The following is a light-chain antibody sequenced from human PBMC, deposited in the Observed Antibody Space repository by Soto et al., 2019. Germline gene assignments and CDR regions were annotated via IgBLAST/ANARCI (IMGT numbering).Light chain of an antibody. CDR1: QSVRW. CDR2: DAS. Sequence: DIQMTQSPSILSASVGDSVTITCRASQSVRWLAWYQQKPGKAPKLLIYDASSLNSGVPSRFSGSQSGTEFTLTITSLLPDDFATYFCQQYSSYSVPTFGGGTKVDI. V-gene: IGKV1-5*01. J-gene: IGKJ4*01. CDR3: QQYSSYSVPT.